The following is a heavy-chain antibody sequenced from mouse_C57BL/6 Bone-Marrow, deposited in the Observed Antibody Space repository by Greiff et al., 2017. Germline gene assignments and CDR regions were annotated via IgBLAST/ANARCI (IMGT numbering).Heavy chain of an antibody. CDR1: GYTFTTYP. V-gene: IGHV1-47*01. J-gene: IGHJ1*03. D-gene: IGHD1-1*01. CDR2: FHPYNDDT. Sequence: VKLMESGAELVKPGASVKMSCKASGYTFTTYPIEWMKQNHGKSLEWIGNFHPYNDDTKYNEKFKGKATLTVEKSSSTVYLELSRLTSDDSAVYYCARPYYYGRRDWYFDVGDRGTTVTVSS. CDR3: ARPYYYGRRDWYFDV.